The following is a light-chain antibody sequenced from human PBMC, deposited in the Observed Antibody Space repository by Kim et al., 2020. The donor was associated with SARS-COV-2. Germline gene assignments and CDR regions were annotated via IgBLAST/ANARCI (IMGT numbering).Light chain of an antibody. CDR1: QSISSAF. V-gene: IGKV3-20*01. CDR3: QQYGTTPLT. CDR2: GAS. Sequence: SPGEPSTLSCRGSQSISSAFSAWYPQRPGQAPRLRMSGASIRATGIPDRFSGSESGTDFTLTISRLETDDFAVYYCQQYGTTPLTFGGGTKVDIK. J-gene: IGKJ4*01.